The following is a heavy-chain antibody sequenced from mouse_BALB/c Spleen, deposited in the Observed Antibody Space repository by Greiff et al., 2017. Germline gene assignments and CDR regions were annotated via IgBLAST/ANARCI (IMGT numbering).Heavy chain of an antibody. J-gene: IGHJ4*01. V-gene: IGHV2-5-1*01. CDR3: AKNRGDYDGYAMDY. CDR1: GFSLTSYG. Sequence: VQLQESGPSLVQPSQSLSITCTVSGFSLTSYGVHWVRQSPGKGLEWLGVIWRGGSTDYNAAFMSRLSTTKDNSKSQVFFKMNSLQADDTAIYYCAKNRGDYDGYAMDYWGQGTSVTVSS. CDR2: IWRGGST. D-gene: IGHD2-4*01.